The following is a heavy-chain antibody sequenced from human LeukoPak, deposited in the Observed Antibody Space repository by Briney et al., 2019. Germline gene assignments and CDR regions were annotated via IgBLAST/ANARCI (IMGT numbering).Heavy chain of an antibody. Sequence: GGSLRLSCAASGFTFSSYAMRWVRQAPGKGLEWVSAISGSGGSTYYADSVKGRFTISRDNSKNTLYLQMNSLRAEDTAVYYCAKKSGDYVLRFLEWLLYQGGFDYWGQGTLVTVSS. J-gene: IGHJ4*02. CDR2: ISGSGGST. CDR1: GFTFSSYA. V-gene: IGHV3-23*01. D-gene: IGHD3-3*01. CDR3: AKKSGDYVLRFLEWLLYQGGFDY.